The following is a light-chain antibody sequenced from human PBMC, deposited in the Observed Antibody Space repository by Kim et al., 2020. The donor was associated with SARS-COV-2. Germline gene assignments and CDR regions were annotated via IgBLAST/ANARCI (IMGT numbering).Light chain of an antibody. CDR2: AAS. J-gene: IGKJ4*01. CDR3: QQSHTTPLLT. Sequence: SVGDRVTIACRARQSISTYLNWYQQKPGKAPKLLIYAASTLQSGVPSRFSGSGSETDFTLTISSLQPEDFATYYCQQSHTTPLLTFGGGTKVDIK. CDR1: QSISTY. V-gene: IGKV1-39*01.